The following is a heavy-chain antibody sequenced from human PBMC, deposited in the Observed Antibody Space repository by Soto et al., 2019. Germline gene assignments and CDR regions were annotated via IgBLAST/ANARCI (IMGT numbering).Heavy chain of an antibody. V-gene: IGHV3-53*01. Sequence: LRLSCAASGFSVSSYHMSWVRQAPGKGLEWVSGIDSDARTFYADSVNGRFIISRDNSENTLFLQLNSLRAEDTAVYFCARDGYSFALNFWGPGTLVTVSS. D-gene: IGHD5-18*01. CDR3: ARDGYSFALNF. CDR2: IDSDART. J-gene: IGHJ4*02. CDR1: GFSVSSYH.